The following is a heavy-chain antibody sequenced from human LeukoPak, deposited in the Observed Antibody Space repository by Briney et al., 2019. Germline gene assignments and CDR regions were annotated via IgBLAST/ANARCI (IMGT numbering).Heavy chain of an antibody. D-gene: IGHD3-10*01. J-gene: IGHJ6*03. CDR1: GGSIRSYY. V-gene: IGHV4-59*01. CDR2: IYYSGST. CDR3: AREGTDQYYYYYMDV. Sequence: SETLSLTCTVSGGSIRSYYWSWIRQPPGKGLEWIGYIYYSGSTNYNPSLKSRVTISVDTSKNQFSLKLSPVTAADTAVYYCAREGTDQYYYYYMDVWGKGTTVTVSS.